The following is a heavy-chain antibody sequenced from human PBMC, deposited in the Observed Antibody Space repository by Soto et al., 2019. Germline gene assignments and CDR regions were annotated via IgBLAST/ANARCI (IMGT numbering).Heavy chain of an antibody. D-gene: IGHD2-8*01. CDR3: AKASTSNIVLMVYAGIGYFDY. CDR1: GFTFDDYA. Sequence: PGGSLRLSCAASGFTFDDYAMHWVRQAPGKGLEWVSGISWNSGSIGYADSVKGRFTISRDNAKNSLYLQMNSLRAEDTALYYCAKASTSNIVLMVYAGIGYFDYWGQGTLVTVSS. CDR2: ISWNSGSI. V-gene: IGHV3-9*01. J-gene: IGHJ4*02.